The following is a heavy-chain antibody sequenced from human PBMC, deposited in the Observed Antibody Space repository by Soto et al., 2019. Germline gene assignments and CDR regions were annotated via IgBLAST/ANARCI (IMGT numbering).Heavy chain of an antibody. CDR1: GGSFSNYY. CDR3: ARGNGIASRPADY. J-gene: IGHJ4*02. CDR2: INQSGIT. V-gene: IGHV4-34*01. Sequence: SETLSLTCAVYGGSFSNYYWSWIRQPPGKGLEWIGEINQSGITNYNPSPKSRVTISEDASKNQFSLKLSSVTAADTAVYYCARGNGIASRPADYWGQGTLVTVSS. D-gene: IGHD6-13*01.